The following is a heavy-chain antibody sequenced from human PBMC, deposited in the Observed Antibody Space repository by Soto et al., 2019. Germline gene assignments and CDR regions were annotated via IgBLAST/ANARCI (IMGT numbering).Heavy chain of an antibody. J-gene: IGHJ4*02. Sequence: PSETLSLTCTVSGGSIRSYYWTWIRQRPGKGLEWLGYIFYSGSTFYNPSLKSRVTISIHTSKSQFSLQLTSVTAADTAVYYCARGAADTAMVDSWGQGTLVTVSS. D-gene: IGHD5-18*01. CDR1: GGSIRSYY. CDR3: ARGAADTAMVDS. V-gene: IGHV4-59*01. CDR2: IFYSGST.